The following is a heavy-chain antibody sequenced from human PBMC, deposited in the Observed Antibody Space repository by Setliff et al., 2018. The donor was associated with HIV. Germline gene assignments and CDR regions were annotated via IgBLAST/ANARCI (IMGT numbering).Heavy chain of an antibody. D-gene: IGHD2-15*01. Sequence: GGSLRLSCAVSGFTFSNYWMHWVRQVPGKGLEWVSRIRTDSSSTDYADSVKGRFTISRDNGRNTLYLQMNSLRDEDSAVYHCAREGPPVDVAGRYLQHWGRGTLVTVSS. CDR3: AREGPPVDVAGRYLQH. CDR1: GFTFSNYW. CDR2: IRTDSSST. V-gene: IGHV3-74*01. J-gene: IGHJ1*01.